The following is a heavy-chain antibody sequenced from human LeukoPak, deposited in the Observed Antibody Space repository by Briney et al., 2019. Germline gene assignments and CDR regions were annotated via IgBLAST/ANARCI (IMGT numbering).Heavy chain of an antibody. Sequence: SETLSLTCTVSGGSISSYYWSWIRQPPGKGLEWIGYIYYSGSTNYNPSLKSRVTISVDTSKNQFSPKLSSVTAADTAVYYCARGVSSSWYYFDYWGQGTLVTVSS. CDR2: IYYSGST. J-gene: IGHJ4*02. CDR1: GGSISSYY. D-gene: IGHD6-13*01. CDR3: ARGVSSSWYYFDY. V-gene: IGHV4-59*01.